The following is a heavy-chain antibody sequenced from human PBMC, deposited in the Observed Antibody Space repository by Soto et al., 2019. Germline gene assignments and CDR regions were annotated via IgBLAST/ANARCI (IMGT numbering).Heavy chain of an antibody. V-gene: IGHV4-34*01. Sequence: SETLSLTCAVYGGSFSGYYWSWIRQPPGKGLEWIGEINHSGSTNYNPSLKSRVTISVDTSKNQFSLKLSSVTAADTAVYYCARGKVVGPRARWFDPWGQGTLVTVSS. J-gene: IGHJ5*02. CDR1: GGSFSGYY. CDR2: INHSGST. D-gene: IGHD1-26*01. CDR3: ARGKVVGPRARWFDP.